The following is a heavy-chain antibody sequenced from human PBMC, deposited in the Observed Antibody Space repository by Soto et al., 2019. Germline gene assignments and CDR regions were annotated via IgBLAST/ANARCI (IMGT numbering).Heavy chain of an antibody. Sequence: AASVKVSCKASGYTFTSYGIIWVRQAPGQGLEWMGWISAYNGNTNYAQKLQGRATMTTDTSTSTAYMELRSLRSDGTAVYYCARENRERGYSYVREYYYYYMDVWGKGTTVTVSS. CDR1: GYTFTSYG. CDR3: ARENRERGYSYVREYYYYYMDV. V-gene: IGHV1-18*01. J-gene: IGHJ6*03. D-gene: IGHD5-18*01. CDR2: ISAYNGNT.